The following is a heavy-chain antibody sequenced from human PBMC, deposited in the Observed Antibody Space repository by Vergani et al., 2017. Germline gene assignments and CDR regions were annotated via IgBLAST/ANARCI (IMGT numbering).Heavy chain of an antibody. CDR3: ARGVGAIAALAVPFNWFDP. Sequence: QVQLQQWGAGLLKPSETLSLTCAVYGGSFSGYYWSWIRQPPGKGLEWIGEINHSGSTNYNPSLKSRVTISVDTSKNQFSLKLSSVTAADTAGYYCARGVGAIAALAVPFNWFDPWGQGTLVTVSS. D-gene: IGHD6-6*01. CDR1: GGSFSGYY. J-gene: IGHJ5*02. CDR2: INHSGST. V-gene: IGHV4-34*01.